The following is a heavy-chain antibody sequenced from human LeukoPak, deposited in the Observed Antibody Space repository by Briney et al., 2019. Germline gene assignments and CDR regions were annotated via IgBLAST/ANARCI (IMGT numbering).Heavy chain of an antibody. D-gene: IGHD3-10*01. V-gene: IGHV4-59*01. CDR3: ARGVRGLLKFDY. CDR2: IYANGTT. J-gene: IGHJ4*02. CDR1: GASISSYY. Sequence: SETLSLTCIPSGASISSYYWSWIRQSPGKGLEWIGNIYANGTTKYNPSIKSRATTSLDASKNQISLKLNSVTAADTAVYYCARGVRGLLKFDYWGRGILVTVSS.